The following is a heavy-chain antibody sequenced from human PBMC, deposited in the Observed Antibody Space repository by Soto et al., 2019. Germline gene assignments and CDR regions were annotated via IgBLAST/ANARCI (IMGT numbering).Heavy chain of an antibody. J-gene: IGHJ3*01. CDR2: IYHSGST. CDR1: GGSVSIGSHF. CDR3: ARDRPDDLNSFDAFDL. Sequence: QVQLQESGPGLVKPSETLSLTCTVSGGSVSIGSHFWSWIRQPPGKGLEWIAYIYHSGSTDYNPSLKSRVTISVDLSRNQVSLRLDSVTAADTAVYYCARDRPDDLNSFDAFDLWGQGTMVTVSS. V-gene: IGHV4-61*01.